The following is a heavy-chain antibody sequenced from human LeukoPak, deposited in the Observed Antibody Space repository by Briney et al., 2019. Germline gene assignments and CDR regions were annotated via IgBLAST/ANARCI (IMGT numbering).Heavy chain of an antibody. V-gene: IGHV3-66*02. J-gene: IGHJ4*02. Sequence: HPGGSLRLSCAASGFTVSSNYMSWVRQAPGKGLECVSVIYSGGSTCYADSVKGRFTISRDNSKNTLYLQMNSLRGEDTAVYYCARGSVDSGSYYLGYWGQGTLVTVSS. CDR3: ARGSVDSGSYYLGY. D-gene: IGHD1-26*01. CDR2: IYSGGST. CDR1: GFTVSSNY.